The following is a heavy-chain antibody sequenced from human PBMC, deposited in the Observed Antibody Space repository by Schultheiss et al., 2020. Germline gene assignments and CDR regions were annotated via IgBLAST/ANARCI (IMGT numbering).Heavy chain of an antibody. V-gene: IGHV4-59*01. CDR2: INYSGTT. CDR1: GGSISSYY. D-gene: IGHD3-3*01. Sequence: SETLSLTCTVSGGSISSYYWSWIRQPPGKGLEWIGYINYSGTTYNNPALKSRVIMSVDTSKSQLSLRLSSVTAADTAVYYCARNKFEYWGGYQYYYMDVWGKGTTVTVSS. J-gene: IGHJ6*03. CDR3: ARNKFEYWGGYQYYYMDV.